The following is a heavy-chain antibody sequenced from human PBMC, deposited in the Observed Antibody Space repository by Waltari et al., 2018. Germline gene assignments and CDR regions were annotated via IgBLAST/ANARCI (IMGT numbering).Heavy chain of an antibody. CDR1: GGSISSGSYY. V-gene: IGHV4-61*09. CDR2: IYTSGST. Sequence: QVQLQESGPGLVKPSQTLSLTCTVSGGSISSGSYYWSWIRQPAGKGLEWIGYIYTSGSTNTTPSLKSRVTISVDTSKNQFSLKLSSVTAADTAVYYCARGGGTKFYYGMDVWGQGTTVTVSS. CDR3: ARGGGTKFYYGMDV. J-gene: IGHJ6*02. D-gene: IGHD1-7*01.